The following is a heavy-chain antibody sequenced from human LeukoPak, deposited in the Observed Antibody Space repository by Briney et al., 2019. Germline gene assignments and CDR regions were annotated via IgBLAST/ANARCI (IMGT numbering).Heavy chain of an antibody. Sequence: SGTLSLTCAVFGDSISSHNWWSWVLQPPGKGLEWIGEVFHSGNTNYNPSLESRVTISVDKSKNHLSLRLNSVTAADTAVYFCARGPAIFYYLDYWGQGALVIVSS. CDR1: GDSISSHNW. J-gene: IGHJ4*02. D-gene: IGHD3-3*02. CDR3: ARGPAIFYYLDY. V-gene: IGHV4-4*02. CDR2: VFHSGNT.